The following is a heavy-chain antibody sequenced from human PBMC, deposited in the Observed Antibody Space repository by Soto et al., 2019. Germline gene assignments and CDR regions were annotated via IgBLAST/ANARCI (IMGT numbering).Heavy chain of an antibody. CDR3: ARKVVLMEYAPHNWFDP. V-gene: IGHV4-34*01. Sequence: QVQLQQWGAGLLKPSETLSLTCAVYGGSFSGYYWSWIRQPPGKGLEWIGEINHSGSTNYNPSLKSRVTISVDTYKNQFSLKLSSVTAADTAVYYCARKVVLMEYAPHNWFDPWGQGTLVTVSS. CDR2: INHSGST. J-gene: IGHJ5*02. CDR1: GGSFSGYY. D-gene: IGHD2-8*01.